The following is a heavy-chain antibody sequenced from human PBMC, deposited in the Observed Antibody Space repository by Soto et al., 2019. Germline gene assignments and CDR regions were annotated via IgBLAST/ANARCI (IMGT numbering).Heavy chain of an antibody. CDR1: GYSFTNYW. J-gene: IGHJ6*02. CDR3: AAQVINYYYYHMDV. CDR2: IYPGDSDT. Sequence: EVQLVQSGAEVKKPGESLQISCKASGYSFTNYWIGWVRQMPGKGLEWMGIIYPGDSDTKYSPSFQGQVTISADNSISTAYLQWSSLKASDTARYYCAAQVINYYYYHMDVWGQGTTVTVSS. V-gene: IGHV5-51*01.